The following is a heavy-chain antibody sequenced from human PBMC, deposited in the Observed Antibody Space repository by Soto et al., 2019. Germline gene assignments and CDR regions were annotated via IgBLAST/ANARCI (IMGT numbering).Heavy chain of an antibody. V-gene: IGHV3-23*01. CDR2: IRVGGGDT. Sequence: EVRLLESGGGLAQPGGSLRLSCAASGFTFSSSAMNWVPQAQGKGLEWVSSIRVGGGDTFYAAPVRGRFTVSRDISRNTLYLQMNSLRAEDTAIYYCAKCSVGAVRSSGWCNWFDPWGQGTLVTVSS. D-gene: IGHD6-19*01. CDR3: AKCSVGAVRSSGWCNWFDP. CDR1: GFTFSSSA. J-gene: IGHJ5*02.